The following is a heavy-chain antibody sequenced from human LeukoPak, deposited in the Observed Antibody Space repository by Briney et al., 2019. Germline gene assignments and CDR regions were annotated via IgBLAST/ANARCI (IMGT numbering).Heavy chain of an antibody. CDR2: ISNNGGYT. CDR3: AKQLGYCSDGSCYFPY. Sequence: GGSLRLSCAASGFSVSGSDMTWVRQAPGKGLEWVSAISNNGGYTYYADSVQGRFTISRDNSKSTLCLQMNSLRAEDTAVYYCAKQLGYCSDGSCYFPYWGQGTLVTVSS. CDR1: GFSVSGSD. D-gene: IGHD2-15*01. J-gene: IGHJ4*02. V-gene: IGHV3-23*01.